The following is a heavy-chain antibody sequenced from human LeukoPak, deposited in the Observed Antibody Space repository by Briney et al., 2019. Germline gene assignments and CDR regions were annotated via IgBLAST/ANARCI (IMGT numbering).Heavy chain of an antibody. CDR1: GFTFSRYA. CDR2: INCSGDGI. V-gene: IGHV3-23*01. Sequence: GGPLRLSCAASGFTFSRYAMSWLRQAPGKGPEWFLFINCSGDGIHYAVSVKGRFTIYRDNSKHTLYLQMNILRAEDTAVFYCVWFGELLHTTLDSWGKGTLVTVSS. CDR3: VWFGELLHTTLDS. J-gene: IGHJ4*02. D-gene: IGHD3-10*01.